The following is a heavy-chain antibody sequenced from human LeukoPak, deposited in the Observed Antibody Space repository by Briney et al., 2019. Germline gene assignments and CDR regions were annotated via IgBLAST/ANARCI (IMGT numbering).Heavy chain of an antibody. CDR3: ARTILGYGSGSYYNDY. V-gene: IGHV1-2*02. CDR2: INPNSGGT. CDR1: GYTFTGYY. J-gene: IGHJ4*02. D-gene: IGHD3-10*01. Sequence: ASVKVSCKASGYTFTGYYMRWVRQAPGQGLEWMGWINPNSGGTNYAQKFQGRVTMTRDTSISTAYMELSRLRSDDTAVYYCARTILGYGSGSYYNDYWGQGTLVTVSS.